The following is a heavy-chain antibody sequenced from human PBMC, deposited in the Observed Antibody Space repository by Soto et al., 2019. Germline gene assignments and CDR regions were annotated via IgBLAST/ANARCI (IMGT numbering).Heavy chain of an antibody. D-gene: IGHD3-22*01. V-gene: IGHV3-30-3*01. CDR1: GFTFSSYA. CDR2: ISYDGSNK. CDR3: ARDPANYDSSGPLDD. Sequence: GGSLRLSCAASGFTFSSYAMHWVRQAPGKGLEWVAVISYDGSNKYYADSVKGRFTISRDNSKNTLYLQMNSLRAEDTAVYYCARDPANYDSSGPLDDWGQGTLVTVSS. J-gene: IGHJ4*02.